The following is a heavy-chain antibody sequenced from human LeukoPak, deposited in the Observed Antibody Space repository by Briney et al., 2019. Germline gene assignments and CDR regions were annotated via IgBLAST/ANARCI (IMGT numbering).Heavy chain of an antibody. CDR3: ARDSRSTLQGNGDYQIMDV. D-gene: IGHD4-17*01. CDR1: GFTFSSYW. Sequence: PGGSLRLSCAASGFTFSSYWMSWVRQAPGKGLEWVGNIKEDGREKYFVDSVKGRFTISRDNAKNSLYLQMNSRRAEDTAVYYCARDSRSTLQGNGDYQIMDVWGKGTTVTVSS. J-gene: IGHJ6*04. CDR2: IKEDGREK. V-gene: IGHV3-7*01.